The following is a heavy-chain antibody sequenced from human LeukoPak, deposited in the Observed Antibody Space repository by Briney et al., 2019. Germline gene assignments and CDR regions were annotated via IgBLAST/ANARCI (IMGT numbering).Heavy chain of an antibody. D-gene: IGHD6-6*01. J-gene: IGHJ4*02. CDR2: IYYSGST. Sequence: SETLSLTCAVYGGSFSGYYWSWIRQPPGKGLEWIGSIYYSGSTYYNPSLKSRVTISVDTSKNQFSLKLSSVTAADTAVYYCARDFPQFEYSSSSGDYWGQGTLVTVSS. V-gene: IGHV4-34*01. CDR1: GGSFSGYY. CDR3: ARDFPQFEYSSSSGDY.